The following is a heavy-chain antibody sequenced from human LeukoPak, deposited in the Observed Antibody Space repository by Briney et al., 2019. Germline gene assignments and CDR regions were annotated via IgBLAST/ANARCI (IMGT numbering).Heavy chain of an antibody. J-gene: IGHJ6*02. CDR3: AREYEKITGQRAYYGMDV. CDR2: IIPILGIA. D-gene: IGHD1-20*01. CDR1: GGTFSSYA. V-gene: IGHV1-69*04. Sequence: ASVKVSCKASGGTFSSYAISWVRQAPGQGLEWMGRIIPILGIANYAQKFQGRVTITADKSTSTAYMELSSLRSEDTAVYYCAREYEKITGQRAYYGMDVWGQGTTVTVSS.